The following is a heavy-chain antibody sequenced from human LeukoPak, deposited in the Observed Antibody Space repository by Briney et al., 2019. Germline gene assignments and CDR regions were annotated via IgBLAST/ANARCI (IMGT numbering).Heavy chain of an antibody. CDR2: ISTSSNYI. CDR1: GFTFSSYS. V-gene: IGHV3-21*01. Sequence: GGSLRLSCAASGFTFSSYSMNWVRQAPGKGLEWVSSISTSSNYIYYADSVKGRFTISRDNAKNSLHLQMNSLRAEDTAVYFCAREVAADFDYWAREPWSPSPQ. D-gene: IGHD6-19*01. J-gene: IGHJ4*02. CDR3: AREVAADFDY.